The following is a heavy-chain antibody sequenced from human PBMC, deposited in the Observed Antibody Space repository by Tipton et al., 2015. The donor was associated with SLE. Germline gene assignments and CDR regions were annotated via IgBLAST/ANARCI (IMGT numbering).Heavy chain of an antibody. J-gene: IGHJ3*02. D-gene: IGHD1-26*01. CDR3: AKNLRTGSDYIRRDAFDI. CDR1: GFTFSSYA. CDR2: ISTSGDGA. Sequence: SLRLSCAVSGFTFSSYAMRWVRQAPGKGLEWVAGISTSGDGAYYADSVKGRFTISRDNSKSMLYLQMNSLRAEDTALYYCAKNLRTGSDYIRRDAFDIWGQGTMVTVSS. V-gene: IGHV3-23*01.